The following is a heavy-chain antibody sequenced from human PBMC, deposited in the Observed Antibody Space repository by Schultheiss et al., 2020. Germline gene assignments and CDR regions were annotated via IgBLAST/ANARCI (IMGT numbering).Heavy chain of an antibody. CDR1: GGSFSGYY. CDR2: INHSGST. Sequence: SATLSLTCAVYGGSFSGYYWSWIRQPPGKGLEWIGEINHSGSTNYNPSLKSRVTISVDRSKNQFSLKLSSVTAADTAVYYCARGGGDLGAFDIWGQGTMVTVAS. CDR3: ARGGGDLGAFDI. J-gene: IGHJ3*02. V-gene: IGHV4-34*01. D-gene: IGHD3-10*01.